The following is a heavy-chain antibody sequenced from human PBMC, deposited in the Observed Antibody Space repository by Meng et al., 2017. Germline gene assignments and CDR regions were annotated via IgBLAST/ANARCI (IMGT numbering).Heavy chain of an antibody. Sequence: GESLKISCAVSDFTVSNNFMGWARQAPGKGLEWVSVVYRDGRTDYPDSVKGRFTISRDNSKETLYLQMSSLRGDDTAVYYCATSSRGWGADAFDIWGQGTTVTVSS. CDR2: VYRDGRT. D-gene: IGHD7-27*01. V-gene: IGHV3-53*01. CDR1: DFTVSNNF. CDR3: ATSSRGWGADAFDI. J-gene: IGHJ3*02.